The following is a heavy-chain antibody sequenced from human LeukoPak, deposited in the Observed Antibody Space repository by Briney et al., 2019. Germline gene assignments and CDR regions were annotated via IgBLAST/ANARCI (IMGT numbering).Heavy chain of an antibody. CDR1: GFTFSSYS. D-gene: IGHD6-13*01. Sequence: PGGSLRLSCAASGFTFSSYSTNWVRQAPGKGLEWVSSISSSSSYIYYADSVKGRFTISRDNAKNSLYLQMNSLRAEDTAVYYCARGGRQQLVWGLFDYWGQGTLVTVSS. CDR3: ARGGRQQLVWGLFDY. CDR2: ISSSSSYI. J-gene: IGHJ4*02. V-gene: IGHV3-21*01.